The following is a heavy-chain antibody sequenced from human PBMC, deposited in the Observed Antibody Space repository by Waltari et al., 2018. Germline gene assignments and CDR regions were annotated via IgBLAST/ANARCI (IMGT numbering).Heavy chain of an antibody. CDR2: INHSGST. J-gene: IGHJ4*02. CDR1: GGSFSGYY. CDR3: ARSHIVVVPAASNSSSHYFDY. V-gene: IGHV4-34*01. D-gene: IGHD2-2*01. Sequence: QVQLQQWGAGLLKPSETLSLTCAVYGGSFSGYYWSWIRQPPGQGLEWIGEINHSGSTNYNPSLKSRVTISVDTSKNQFSLKLSSVTAADTAVYYCARSHIVVVPAASNSSSHYFDYWGQGTLVTVSS.